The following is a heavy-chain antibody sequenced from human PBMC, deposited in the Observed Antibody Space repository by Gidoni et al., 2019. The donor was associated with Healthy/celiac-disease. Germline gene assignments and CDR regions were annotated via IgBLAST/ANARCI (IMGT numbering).Heavy chain of an antibody. J-gene: IGHJ5*02. V-gene: IGHV4-34*01. CDR1: GGSFSGYY. CDR2: INHSGST. D-gene: IGHD3-10*01. CDR3: ARFYGSGSYYRGNWFDP. Sequence: QVQLQQWGAGLLKPSETLSLTCAVYGGSFSGYYWSWIRQPPGKGLEWIGEINHSGSTNYNPSLKSRVTISVDTSKNQFSLKLSSVTAADTAVYYCARFYGSGSYYRGNWFDPWGQGTLVTVSS.